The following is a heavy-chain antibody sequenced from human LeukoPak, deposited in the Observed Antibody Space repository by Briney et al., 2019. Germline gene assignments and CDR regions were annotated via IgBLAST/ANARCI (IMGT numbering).Heavy chain of an antibody. D-gene: IGHD3-22*01. Sequence: ASVKVSCKASGYTFTSYGISWVRQAPGQGLEWMGWISAYNGNTNYAQKLQGRVTMTTDTSTSTAYMELRSLRSDDTAVYYCARESGYYYDSSGYDYWGQGTLVTVSS. V-gene: IGHV1-18*01. CDR1: GYTFTSYG. CDR3: ARESGYYYDSSGYDY. CDR2: ISAYNGNT. J-gene: IGHJ4*02.